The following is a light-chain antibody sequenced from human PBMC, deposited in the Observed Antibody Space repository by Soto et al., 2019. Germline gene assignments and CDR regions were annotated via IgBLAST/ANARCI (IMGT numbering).Light chain of an antibody. V-gene: IGLV3-1*01. CDR1: KLGDKY. J-gene: IGLJ2*01. CDR3: QAWDSSTAVV. Sequence: YSLPQPPPVSVSPGQTASLTRSGDKLGDKYACWYQQKPGQSPVLVIYQDSKRPSGIPERFSGSNSGNTATLTISGTQAMDEADYYCQAWDSSTAVVFGGGTKVTVL. CDR2: QDS.